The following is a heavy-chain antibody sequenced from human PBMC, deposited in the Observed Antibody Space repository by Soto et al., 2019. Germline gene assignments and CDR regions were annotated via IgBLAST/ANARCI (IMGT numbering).Heavy chain of an antibody. J-gene: IGHJ5*02. Sequence: ASVKVSCKASVYTFTGYYMHWVRQAPGQGLEWMGWISANNGNTNYAQKLQGRVTMTTDTSTSTAYMELRSLRSDDTAVYYCARDSGGHWFDPWGQGTLVTVSS. V-gene: IGHV1-18*04. CDR1: VYTFTGYY. D-gene: IGHD3-10*01. CDR2: ISANNGNT. CDR3: ARDSGGHWFDP.